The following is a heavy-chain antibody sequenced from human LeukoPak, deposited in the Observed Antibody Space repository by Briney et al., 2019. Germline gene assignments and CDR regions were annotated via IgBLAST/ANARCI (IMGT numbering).Heavy chain of an antibody. J-gene: IGHJ4*02. V-gene: IGHV3-49*04. CDR3: SREWGNGNDLRPDS. D-gene: IGHD1-1*01. CDR1: GFTFSRHG. CDR2: IRSSIYGGTP. Sequence: GRSLRLSCTPSGFTFSRHGMHWVRQAPGKGLEWIGFIRSSIYGGTPKAAASVKGRFIFSRDDSKGVAYLRMNSLKTDDTAVYYCSREWGNGNDLRPDSWGQGTLVTVSS.